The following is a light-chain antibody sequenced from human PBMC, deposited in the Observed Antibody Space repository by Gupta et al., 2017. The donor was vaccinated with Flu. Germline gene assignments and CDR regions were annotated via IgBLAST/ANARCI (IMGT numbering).Light chain of an antibody. J-gene: IGLJ2*01. CDR2: EDT. CDR3: CSFAGTVL. V-gene: IGLV2-23*01. CDR1: SSDVGNYNL. Sequence: QSAPTQPASVSGSPGQSITISCPGISSDVGNYNLVSWYQQFPGKVPKLIIYEDTERPSGVSNRFSGSRSGNTASLTISGLQAEDEAEYYCCSFAGTVLFGGGTKVTVL.